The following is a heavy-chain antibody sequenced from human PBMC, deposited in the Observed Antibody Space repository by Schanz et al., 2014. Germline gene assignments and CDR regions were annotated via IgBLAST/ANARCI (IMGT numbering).Heavy chain of an antibody. J-gene: IGHJ2*01. D-gene: IGHD1-1*01. V-gene: IGHV1-2*02. CDR3: ARDVGRPGHFWYFDL. CDR1: GYVFTAYY. Sequence: QGHLVQSGAEVKEPGASVQVSCKASGYVFTAYYMHWVRQAPGQGLEWMGVTNPNGGAEFAQKFQGRMSMTRETSTTTFYMELSSLTSDDTAVYFCARDVGRPGHFWYFDLWGRGTLVTVSS. CDR2: TNPNGGA.